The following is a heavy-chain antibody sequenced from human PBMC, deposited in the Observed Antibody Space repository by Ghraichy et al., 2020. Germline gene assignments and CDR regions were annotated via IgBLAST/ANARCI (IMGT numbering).Heavy chain of an antibody. CDR2: MNPNSGNT. J-gene: IGHJ6*02. CDR1: GYTFTSYD. CDR3: ARGLRYSSSWDYYYYGMDV. V-gene: IGHV1-8*01. Sequence: ASVKVSCKASGYTFTSYDINWVRQATGQGLEWMGWMNPNSGNTGYAQKFQGRVTMTRNTSISTAYMELSSLRSEDTAVYYCARGLRYSSSWDYYYYGMDVWGQGTTVTVSS. D-gene: IGHD6-13*01.